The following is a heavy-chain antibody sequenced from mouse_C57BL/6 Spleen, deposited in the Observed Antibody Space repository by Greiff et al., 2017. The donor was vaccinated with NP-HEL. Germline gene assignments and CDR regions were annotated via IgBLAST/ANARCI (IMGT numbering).Heavy chain of an antibody. CDR1: GYTFTSYT. V-gene: IGHV1-4*01. CDR2: INPSGGYT. D-gene: IGHD2-5*01. Sequence: QVQLQQSGAELARPGASVKMSCKASGYTFTSYTMHWVNQRPGQGLEWIGYINPSGGYTKYNQKFKDKATLTADKSSSTAYMQRSSLTSADSAVYNCARDSNDYARDYWGQGTSVTGSS. J-gene: IGHJ4*01. CDR3: ARDSNDYARDY.